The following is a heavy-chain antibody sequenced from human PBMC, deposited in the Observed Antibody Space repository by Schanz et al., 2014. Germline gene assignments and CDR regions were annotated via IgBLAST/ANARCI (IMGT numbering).Heavy chain of an antibody. J-gene: IGHJ3*02. CDR1: GFTFSAFG. Sequence: HVQLVESGGGVVQPGGSLRLSCAASGFTFSAFGMHWVRQAPGKGLEWVTFIRFDGSDKYYADSVKGRFSVSRDNSKNTVYLQMNSLRAEDTALYFCATDYSGGGCHIWGQGTMVTVSS. D-gene: IGHD6-19*01. CDR2: IRFDGSDK. CDR3: ATDYSGGGCHI. V-gene: IGHV3-30*02.